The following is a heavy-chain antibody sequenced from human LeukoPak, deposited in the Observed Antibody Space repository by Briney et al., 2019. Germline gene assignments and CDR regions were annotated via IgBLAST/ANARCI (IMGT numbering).Heavy chain of an antibody. D-gene: IGHD3-10*01. CDR1: GFTFSSYS. J-gene: IGHJ4*02. CDR2: ISSSSSYI. V-gene: IGHV3-21*01. Sequence: GGSLRLPCAASGFTFSSYSMNWVRQAPGKGLEWVSSISSSSSYIYYADSVKGRFTISRDNAKNSLYLQMNSLRAEDTAVYYRAREFRGVTRYFDYWGQGTLVTVSS. CDR3: AREFRGVTRYFDY.